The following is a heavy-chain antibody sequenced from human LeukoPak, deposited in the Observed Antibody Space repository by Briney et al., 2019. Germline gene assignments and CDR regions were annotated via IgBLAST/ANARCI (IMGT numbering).Heavy chain of an antibody. D-gene: IGHD6-19*01. J-gene: IGHJ4*02. CDR3: ARHDGSGWYGY. V-gene: IGHV4-59*08. CDR1: GGSISSYY. CDR2: IYYSGST. Sequence: PSETLSLTCTVSGGSISSYYWSWIRQPPGKGLEWIGYIYYSGSTNYNPSLKSRVTISVDTSKNQFSLKLSSVTAADTAVYYCARHDGSGWYGYWGQGTLVTVSS.